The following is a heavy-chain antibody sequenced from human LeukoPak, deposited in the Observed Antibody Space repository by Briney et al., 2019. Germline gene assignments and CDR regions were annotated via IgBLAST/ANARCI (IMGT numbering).Heavy chain of an antibody. J-gene: IGHJ4*02. Sequence: SETLSLTCTVSGGSISGYYWNWIRETPGEGLVWIGYIYYSGRTIYNPFLRSRVTISIDTSMHQFSLKLTSVTAADTAVYYCAREDNVNSGYFIKWGQGTLVTVSS. CDR3: AREDNVNSGYFIK. D-gene: IGHD3-22*01. V-gene: IGHV4-59*01. CDR1: GGSISGYY. CDR2: IYYSGRT.